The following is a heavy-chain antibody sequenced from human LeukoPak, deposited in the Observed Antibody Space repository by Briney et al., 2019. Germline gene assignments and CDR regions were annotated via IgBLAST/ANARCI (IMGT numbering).Heavy chain of an antibody. V-gene: IGHV3-23*01. J-gene: IGHJ4*02. Sequence: WGSLRLSCAASGFTFSSYAMSWVRQAPGKGLEGVSAISGSGGSTYYADSVKGRFTISRDNSKNTLYLQMNSLRAEDTAVYYCAKDQWLVRGFVYWGQGTLVTVSS. CDR2: ISGSGGST. CDR1: GFTFSSYA. CDR3: AKDQWLVRGFVY. D-gene: IGHD6-19*01.